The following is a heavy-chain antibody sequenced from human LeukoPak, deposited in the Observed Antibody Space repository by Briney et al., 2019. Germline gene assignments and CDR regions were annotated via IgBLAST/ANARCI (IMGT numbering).Heavy chain of an antibody. CDR1: GGSISSDY. V-gene: IGHV4-59*08. CDR2: IYFTGTIT. D-gene: IGHD3/OR15-3a*01. CDR3: ARQTGSGLFILP. Sequence: SETLSLTCSVSGGSISSDYWNWIRQPPGKGLEWIGYIYFTGTITYYNPPLKSRVTISLDTSKNQFSLRLSSVTAADTAVYYCARQTGSGLFILPGGQGTLVTVSS. J-gene: IGHJ4*02.